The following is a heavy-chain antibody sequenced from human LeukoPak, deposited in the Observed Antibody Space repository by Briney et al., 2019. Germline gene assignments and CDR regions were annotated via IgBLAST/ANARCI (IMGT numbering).Heavy chain of an antibody. CDR1: GGSISSGSYY. Sequence: SQTLSLTCTVSGGSISSGSYYWSWIRQPAGKGLEWIGRIYTSGSTNYNPSLKSRVTISVDTSKNQFSLKLSSVTAADTAVYYCARLTLGITSTGFDYWGQGTLVTVSS. CDR3: ARLTLGITSTGFDY. CDR2: IYTSGST. J-gene: IGHJ4*02. V-gene: IGHV4-61*02. D-gene: IGHD6-13*01.